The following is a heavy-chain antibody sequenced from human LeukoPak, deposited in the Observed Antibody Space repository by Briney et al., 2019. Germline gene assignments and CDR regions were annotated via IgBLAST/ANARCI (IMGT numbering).Heavy chain of an antibody. V-gene: IGHV3-30*03. J-gene: IGHJ2*01. CDR3: ARDSGGNDWYFDL. D-gene: IGHD4-23*01. CDR2: ISYDGSNK. Sequence: GGSLRLSCAASGFTYSSYGMHWVRQAPGKGLEWVAVISYDGSNKYYADSVKGRFTISRDNSKNTLYLQMNSLRAEDTAVYYCARDSGGNDWYFDLWGRGTLVTVSS. CDR1: GFTYSSYG.